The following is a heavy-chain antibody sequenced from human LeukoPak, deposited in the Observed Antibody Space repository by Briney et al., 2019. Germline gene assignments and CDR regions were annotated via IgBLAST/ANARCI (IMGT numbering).Heavy chain of an antibody. CDR1: GYSFNHYY. D-gene: IGHD1-1*01. J-gene: IGHJ4*02. V-gene: IGHV1-2*02. CDR2: MYPKNGGT. Sequence: ASVKVSCKASGYSFNHYYIHWVRRAPGQGLEWVGWMYPKNGGTNYAQNFQGRVTLTRDTSITTAYMELSSLNSDDTALYYCVRENWYYDYWGQGTLVTVSS. CDR3: VRENWYYDY.